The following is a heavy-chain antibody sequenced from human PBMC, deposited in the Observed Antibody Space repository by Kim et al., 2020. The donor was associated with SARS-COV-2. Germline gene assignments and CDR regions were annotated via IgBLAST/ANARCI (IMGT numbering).Heavy chain of an antibody. V-gene: IGHV1-58*01. CDR2: IVVGSGNT. J-gene: IGHJ6*02. D-gene: IGHD3-22*01. CDR3: AAVPRWVVVITTGMDV. Sequence: SVKVSCKASGFTFTSSAVQWVRQARGQRLEWIGWIVVGSGNTNYAQKFQERVTITRDMSTSTAYMELSSLRSEDTAVYYCAAVPRWVVVITTGMDVWGQGTTVTVSS. CDR1: GFTFTSSA.